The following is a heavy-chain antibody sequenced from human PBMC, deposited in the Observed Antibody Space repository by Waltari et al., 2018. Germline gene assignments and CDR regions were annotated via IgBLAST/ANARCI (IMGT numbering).Heavy chain of an antibody. D-gene: IGHD1-1*01. CDR1: GGSFSGYY. J-gene: IGHJ3*02. Sequence: QVQLQQWGAGLLKPSETLSLTCAVYGGSFSGYYWSWIRQPPGKGLAWIGEINHSGSTNYNPSLKSRVTISVDTSKNQFSLKLSSVTAADTAVYYCARGLAIYAFDIWGQGTMVTVSS. CDR2: INHSGST. V-gene: IGHV4-34*01. CDR3: ARGLAIYAFDI.